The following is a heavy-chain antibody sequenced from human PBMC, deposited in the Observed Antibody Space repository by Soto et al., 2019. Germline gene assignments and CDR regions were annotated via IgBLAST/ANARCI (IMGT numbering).Heavy chain of an antibody. CDR2: ISSSGSTI. CDR3: AIEMVSNGIDP. D-gene: IGHD3-10*01. J-gene: IGHJ5*02. Sequence: GGSLRLSCAASGFSFSSYDMNWVRQAPGKGLEWVSYISSSGSTIYYADSENGRFTTPRNNTKNSLYQQMNSLRAENTAVYYWAIEMVSNGIDPWGQGTLVTVSS. V-gene: IGHV3-48*03. CDR1: GFSFSSYD.